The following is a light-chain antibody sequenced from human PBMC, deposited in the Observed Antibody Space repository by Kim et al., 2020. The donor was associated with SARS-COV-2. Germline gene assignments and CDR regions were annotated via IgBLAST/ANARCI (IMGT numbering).Light chain of an antibody. V-gene: IGLV1-47*01. Sequence: QSVLTQPPSASGTPGQTVTISCSGSSSNIENNYVYWYQQFPGMAPKLLIFRNDRRPPGVSDRFSGSKSGTSASLAISGLRSDDEADYYCAAWDDSLLRVFGGGTKVTVL. CDR1: SSNIENNY. J-gene: IGLJ3*02. CDR2: RND. CDR3: AAWDDSLLRV.